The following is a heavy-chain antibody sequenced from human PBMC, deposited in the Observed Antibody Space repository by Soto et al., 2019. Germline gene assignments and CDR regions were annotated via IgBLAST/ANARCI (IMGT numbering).Heavy chain of an antibody. V-gene: IGHV1-69*08. Sequence: QVQLVQSGAEVKKPGSSVKVPCKASGGSFSSFTISWVRQAPGHGLEWMGRIIPTFGTTSYAQKFQGRVTITAEKPTSTAYTELRTPGPEDTAVYYCTRGRPGELELRGAFDSWGQGTRVTVSS. CDR2: IIPTFGTT. J-gene: IGHJ4*02. D-gene: IGHD1-7*01. CDR1: GGSFSSFT. CDR3: TRGRPGELELRGAFDS.